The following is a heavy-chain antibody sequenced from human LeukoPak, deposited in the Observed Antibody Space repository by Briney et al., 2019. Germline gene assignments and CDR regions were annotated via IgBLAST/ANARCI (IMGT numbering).Heavy chain of an antibody. D-gene: IGHD3-16*01. V-gene: IGHV4-34*01. CDR2: INHSGSA. CDR3: ARDQGGDGSDY. Sequence: SETLSLTCAVSGGSFSGYYGSWIRQPPGEGLEWIGEINHSGSANYNPSLKSRVTISVDMAKNQFSLKMTSVTAADTAVYYCARDQGGDGSDYWGQGTLVTVSS. CDR1: GGSFSGYY. J-gene: IGHJ4*02.